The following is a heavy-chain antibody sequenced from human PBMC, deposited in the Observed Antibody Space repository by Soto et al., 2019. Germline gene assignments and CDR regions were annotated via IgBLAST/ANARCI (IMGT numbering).Heavy chain of an antibody. V-gene: IGHV3-30*03. CDR2: ISYDGSIK. J-gene: IGHJ4*02. CDR3: ARGSPPDY. CDR1: GFTFGSYG. Sequence: QVQLVESGGGVVQPGRSLRLSCAASGFTFGSYGMHWVRQAPGKGLERAAIISYDGSIKFYGESVKGRITISRDNSKNTVYLQMNNLRSDDTAVYYCARGSPPDYWGQGTLVTVSS.